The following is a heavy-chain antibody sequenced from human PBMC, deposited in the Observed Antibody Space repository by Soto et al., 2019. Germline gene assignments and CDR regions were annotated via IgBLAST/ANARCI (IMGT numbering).Heavy chain of an antibody. V-gene: IGHV1-69*06. CDR1: GGTFSSYA. Sequence: QVQLVQSGAEVKKPGSSVKVSCKASGGTFSSYAISWVRQAPGQGLEWMGGIIPIFGTANYAQKFQGRVTITADKSTSTAYMELSSLRSEDTAVYYCASSVVKSDIVVVPAARRGWYFDLWGRGTLVTVSS. D-gene: IGHD2-2*01. J-gene: IGHJ2*01. CDR2: IIPIFGTA. CDR3: ASSVVKSDIVVVPAARRGWYFDL.